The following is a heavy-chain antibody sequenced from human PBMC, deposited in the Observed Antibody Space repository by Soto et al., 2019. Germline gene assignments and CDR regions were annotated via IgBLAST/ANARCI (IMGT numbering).Heavy chain of an antibody. CDR2: MNPNSGNT. CDR1: GYTFTSYD. Sequence: QVQLVQSGAEVKKPGASVKVSCKASGYTFTSYDINWVRQATGQGLEWMGWMNPNSGNTGYAQKFQGRVTMTRNTAISTAYMELGSLRSEDTAVYYCARRRTIFGVGSLIPWGQGTLVTVSS. J-gene: IGHJ5*02. V-gene: IGHV1-8*01. CDR3: ARRRTIFGVGSLIP. D-gene: IGHD3-3*01.